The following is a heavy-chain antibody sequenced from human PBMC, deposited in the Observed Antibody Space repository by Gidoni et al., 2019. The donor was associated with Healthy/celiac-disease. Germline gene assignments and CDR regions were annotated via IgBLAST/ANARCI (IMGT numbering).Heavy chain of an antibody. CDR1: GFTFSSYE. CDR3: ASLGRDYYDSSGYYYKEGAFDI. V-gene: IGHV3-48*03. Sequence: EVQLVESGGGLVQPGGSLRLSCAASGFTFSSYEMNWVRQAPGKGLEWVSYISSSGSTIYYADSVKGRFTISRDNAKNSLYLQMNSLRAEDTAVYYCASLGRDYYDSSGYYYKEGAFDIWGQGTMVTVSS. J-gene: IGHJ3*02. CDR2: ISSSGSTI. D-gene: IGHD3-22*01.